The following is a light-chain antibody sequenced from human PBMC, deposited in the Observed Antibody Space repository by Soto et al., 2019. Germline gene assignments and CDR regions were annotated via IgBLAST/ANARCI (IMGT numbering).Light chain of an antibody. J-gene: IGKJ5*01. CDR3: QQYNSWPPIT. CDR1: QSVRTK. Sequence: EIEMTQSPGTLSVSPGEGATLFCRASQSVRTKLAWYQQRAGQAPRLLMYGASTRATGIPDRFSGSGSGTEFTLNISSLHSEDFSVYYCQQYNSWPPITFGQKTRLEIK. V-gene: IGKV3-15*01. CDR2: GAS.